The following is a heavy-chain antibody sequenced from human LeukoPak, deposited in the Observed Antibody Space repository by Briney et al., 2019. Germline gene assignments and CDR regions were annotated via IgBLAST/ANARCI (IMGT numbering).Heavy chain of an antibody. V-gene: IGHV4-4*02. CDR2: IHRSGSP. CDR1: LDSTTSNF. D-gene: IGHD1-14*01. Sequence: PSETLSLTCTVSLDSTTSNFWSWVRQPPGKGLEWIGEIHRSGSPNYNPSLQSRVTVSIDRSRNQIVLELSSVTAADTAVYYCAREILGGFNPGAYWGQGTLVTVSS. J-gene: IGHJ4*02. CDR3: AREILGGFNPGAY.